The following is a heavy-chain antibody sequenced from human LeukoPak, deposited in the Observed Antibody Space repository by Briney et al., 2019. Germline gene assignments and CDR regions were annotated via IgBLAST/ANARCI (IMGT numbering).Heavy chain of an antibody. CDR3: AKDRGYSSSWYGGNFVY. V-gene: IGHV3-23*01. CDR1: GFTLRSYA. J-gene: IGHJ4*02. Sequence: GGSLRLSCAASGFTLRSYAMRWVRQAPGRGVEGVSAISGSGCSTYYADSVTRRFTISSDNSKTTLYLQMHSLRAEDTAVYYCAKDRGYSSSWYGGNFVYWGQGTLVTVSS. CDR2: ISGSGCST. D-gene: IGHD6-13*01.